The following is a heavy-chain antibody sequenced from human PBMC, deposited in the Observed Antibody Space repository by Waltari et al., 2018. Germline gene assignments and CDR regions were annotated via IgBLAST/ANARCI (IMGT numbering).Heavy chain of an antibody. V-gene: IGHV1-2*02. Sequence: VQLVQSGAEVKKPGASVKVSCKASGYTFTAYSVHWVRQAPGQGLEWMGWINPNSAGTNYAQKFQGRVTMTRDTSINSVYLEVNTLESDDTALYYCARGSGTAWYRRFDCWGQGTLVTVSS. CDR2: INPNSAGT. J-gene: IGHJ4*02. D-gene: IGHD6-19*01. CDR3: ARGSGTAWYRRFDC. CDR1: GYTFTAYS.